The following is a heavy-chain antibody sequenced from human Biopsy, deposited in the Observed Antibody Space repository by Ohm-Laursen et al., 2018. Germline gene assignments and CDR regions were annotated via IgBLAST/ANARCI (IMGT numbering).Heavy chain of an antibody. CDR2: ITQSGST. J-gene: IGHJ6*02. V-gene: IGHV4-34*01. D-gene: IGHD6-13*01. Sequence: VTLSLTCAVYGGSFDGYFWSWIRQPPGKGLEWIGDITQSGSTNYSPSLKSRVTISGDTAKKQFSLSLRSVTAADTAVYYCARVPLPGIGAAYQGRFLYGMDVWGQGTTVSVSS. CDR1: GGSFDGYF. CDR3: ARVPLPGIGAAYQGRFLYGMDV.